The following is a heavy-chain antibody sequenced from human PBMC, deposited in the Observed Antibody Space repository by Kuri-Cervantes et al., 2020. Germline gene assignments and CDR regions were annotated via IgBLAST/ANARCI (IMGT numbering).Heavy chain of an antibody. CDR1: GDSIRSSNYY. J-gene: IGHJ4*02. CDR3: ARRPYYYDSSGLDY. Sequence: GSLRLSCTVSGDSIRSSNYYWGWIRQPPGKGLEWIGSIHYSGNTNNNPSLKSRVTISVDTSKNQFSLKLSSVTAADTAVYYCARRPYYYDSSGLDYWGQGTLVTVSS. V-gene: IGHV4-39*01. CDR2: IHYSGNT. D-gene: IGHD3-22*01.